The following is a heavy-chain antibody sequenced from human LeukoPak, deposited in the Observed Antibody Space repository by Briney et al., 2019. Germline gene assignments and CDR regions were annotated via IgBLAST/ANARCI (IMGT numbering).Heavy chain of an antibody. Sequence: SETLSLTCTVSGGSISSSSYYWGWIRQPPGKGLEWIGSIYYSGSTYYNPSLKSRVTISVDTSKNQFSLKLSSVTAADTAVYYCATAYYYDSSGYYSAEYFQHWGQGTLVTVSS. CDR1: GGSISSSSYY. J-gene: IGHJ1*01. CDR2: IYYSGST. CDR3: ATAYYYDSSGYYSAEYFQH. D-gene: IGHD3-22*01. V-gene: IGHV4-39*07.